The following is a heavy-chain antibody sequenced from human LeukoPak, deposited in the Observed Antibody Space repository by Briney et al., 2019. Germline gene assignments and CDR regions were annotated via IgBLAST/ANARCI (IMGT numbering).Heavy chain of an antibody. CDR1: GFNFIDYS. J-gene: IGHJ4*01. Sequence: GGSLRLSCAASGFNFIDYSMNWVRQAPGKGLEWISYIGISSGNTKYADSVKGRFTISRDKARNSLYLQMNSLRVEDTAVYYCARDHRYAFDNRGHGTLVTVSS. V-gene: IGHV3-48*01. CDR2: IGISSGNT. CDR3: ARDHRYAFDN. D-gene: IGHD5-12*01.